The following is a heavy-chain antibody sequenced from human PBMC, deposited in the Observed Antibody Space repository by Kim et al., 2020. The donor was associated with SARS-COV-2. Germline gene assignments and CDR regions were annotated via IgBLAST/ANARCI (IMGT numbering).Heavy chain of an antibody. D-gene: IGHD3-9*01. CDR3: ARPGDYDILTGSLGIWDFDY. V-gene: IGHV4-39*01. Sequence: RVTISVDTSKNQFSLKLSSVTAADTAVYYCARPGDYDILTGSLGIWDFDYWGQGTLVTVSS. J-gene: IGHJ4*02.